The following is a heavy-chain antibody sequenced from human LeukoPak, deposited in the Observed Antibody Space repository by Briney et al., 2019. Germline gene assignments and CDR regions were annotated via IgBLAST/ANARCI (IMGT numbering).Heavy chain of an antibody. CDR2: IRYDGSNK. Sequence: GGSLRLSCAASGFTFSSYGMRWVRQAPGKGLEWVAVIRYDGSNKYYADSVKGRFTISRDNSKNTLYLQMNSLRAEDTAVYYCAREGASSWYYFDYWGQGTLVTVSS. D-gene: IGHD6-13*01. J-gene: IGHJ4*02. CDR1: GFTFSSYG. V-gene: IGHV3-33*08. CDR3: AREGASSWYYFDY.